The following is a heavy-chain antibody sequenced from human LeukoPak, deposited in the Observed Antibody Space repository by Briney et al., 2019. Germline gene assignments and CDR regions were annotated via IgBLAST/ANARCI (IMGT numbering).Heavy chain of an antibody. V-gene: IGHV1-18*01. CDR3: ARGARFVADCRSSSCYTPDF. CDR1: GYTFTSYG. D-gene: IGHD2-2*02. Sequence: ASVKVSCKASGYTFTSYGISWVRQAPGQGLEWMGWISAYNGNTNYAQKLQGRVTMTTDTSTSTAYLELSSLTSEDTAIYYCARGARFVADCRSSSCYTPDFWGQGTLVTVSS. J-gene: IGHJ4*02. CDR2: ISAYNGNT.